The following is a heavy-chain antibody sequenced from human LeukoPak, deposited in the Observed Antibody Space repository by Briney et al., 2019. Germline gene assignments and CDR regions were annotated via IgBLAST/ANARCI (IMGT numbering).Heavy chain of an antibody. CDR1: GGTFISYA. Sequence: GASVKVSCKASGGTFISYAISWARQAPGQGLEWMGGIIPIFGTANYAQKFQGRVTITADESTSTAYMELSSLRSEDTAVYYCASHYDILTGAQRSNDAFDIWGQGTMVTVSS. V-gene: IGHV1-69*13. J-gene: IGHJ3*02. CDR2: IIPIFGTA. CDR3: ASHYDILTGAQRSNDAFDI. D-gene: IGHD3-9*01.